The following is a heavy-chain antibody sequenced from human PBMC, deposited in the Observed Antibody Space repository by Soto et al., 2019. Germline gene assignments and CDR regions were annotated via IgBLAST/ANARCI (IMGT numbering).Heavy chain of an antibody. CDR1: GFTFSSYG. V-gene: IGHV3-33*01. J-gene: IGHJ4*02. CDR3: ARFMGIAAPPDY. CDR2: IWYDGSNK. D-gene: IGHD6-6*01. Sequence: GGSLRLSCAASGFTFSSYGMHWVRQAPGKGLEWVAVIWYDGSNKYYADSVKGRFTISRDNSKNTLYLQMNSLRAEDTAVYYCARFMGIAAPPDYWGQGTLVTVSS.